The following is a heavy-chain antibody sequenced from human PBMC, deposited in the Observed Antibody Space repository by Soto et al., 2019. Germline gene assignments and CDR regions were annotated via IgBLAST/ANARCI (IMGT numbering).Heavy chain of an antibody. Sequence: GGSLRLSCAASGFTFSSYGMHWVRQAPGKGLEWVAVISYDGSNKYYADSVKGRFTISRDNSKNTLYLQMNSLRAEDTAVYYCAKVGGGDYGDSRQYYFDYWGQGTLVTVSS. CDR3: AKVGGGDYGDSRQYYFDY. V-gene: IGHV3-30*18. CDR2: ISYDGSNK. CDR1: GFTFSSYG. D-gene: IGHD4-17*01. J-gene: IGHJ4*02.